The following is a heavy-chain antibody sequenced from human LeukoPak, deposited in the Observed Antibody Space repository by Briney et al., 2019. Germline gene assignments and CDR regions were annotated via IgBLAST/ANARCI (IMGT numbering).Heavy chain of an antibody. V-gene: IGHV3-33*06. J-gene: IGHJ4*02. Sequence: GRSLRLSCAASGFGFRSYGMHWVGQAPGKGLEWVAIIWYDGSNAYYADSVRGRFTISRDNCKNTLYLQLNSLRGDDTAAYYCAKEGSYGSYSAFDSWGQGTLVTVYS. D-gene: IGHD1-26*01. CDR3: AKEGSYGSYSAFDS. CDR2: IWYDGSNA. CDR1: GFGFRSYG.